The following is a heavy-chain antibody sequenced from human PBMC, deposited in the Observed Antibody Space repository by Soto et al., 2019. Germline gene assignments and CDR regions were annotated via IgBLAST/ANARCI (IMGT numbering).Heavy chain of an antibody. CDR3: ARVTTANGFDP. CDR1: GYSFTSYY. J-gene: IGHJ5*02. V-gene: IGHV1-46*01. Sequence: ASVKVSCKASGYSFTSYYMHWGRQAPGQGLEWMGIINPSGGSTSYAQKFQGRVTLTRDTSTSTVYMELSSLRSEDSAVYYCARVTTANGFDPWGQGTLVTVSS. CDR2: INPSGGST. D-gene: IGHD4-17*01.